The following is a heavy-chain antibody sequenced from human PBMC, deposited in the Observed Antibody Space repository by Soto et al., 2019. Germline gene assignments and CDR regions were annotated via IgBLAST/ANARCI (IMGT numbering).Heavy chain of an antibody. CDR2: ISGSGGST. V-gene: IGHV3-23*01. CDR3: AKGGGLDYRRNLNWFDP. Sequence: PGGSLRLSCAASGFTFSSYAMSWVRQAPGKGLEWVSAISGSGGSTYYADSVKGRFTISRDNSKNTLYLQMNSLRAEDTAVYYCAKGGGLDYRRNLNWFDPWGQGTLVTVSS. J-gene: IGHJ5*02. CDR1: GFTFSSYA. D-gene: IGHD4-4*01.